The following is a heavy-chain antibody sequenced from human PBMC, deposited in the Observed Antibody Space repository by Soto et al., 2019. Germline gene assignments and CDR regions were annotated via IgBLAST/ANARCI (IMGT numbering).Heavy chain of an antibody. V-gene: IGHV3-23*01. CDR2: ISGSGGST. J-gene: IGHJ6*03. Sequence: GGSLRLSCAASGFTFSSYAMSWVRQAPGKGLEWVSAISGSGGSTYYADSVKGRFTISRDNSKNTLYLQMNSLRAEGTAVYYCANPPLDYDFWSGYYRDKDYYYMDVWGKGTTVTVSS. D-gene: IGHD3-3*01. CDR3: ANPPLDYDFWSGYYRDKDYYYMDV. CDR1: GFTFSSYA.